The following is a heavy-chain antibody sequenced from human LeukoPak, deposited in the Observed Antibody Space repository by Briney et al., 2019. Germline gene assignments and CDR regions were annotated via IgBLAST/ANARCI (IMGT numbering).Heavy chain of an antibody. Sequence: SETLSLTCTVSGGSISSSSYYWGWIRQPPGKGLEWIGSISYSGSTYYNPSLKSRVTISVDTSKNQFSLNLSSVTAADTAVFYCARDVVAAAGTWDYWGQGTLVTVSS. CDR2: ISYSGST. CDR3: ARDVVAAAGTWDY. CDR1: GGSISSSSYY. V-gene: IGHV4-39*02. J-gene: IGHJ4*02. D-gene: IGHD6-13*01.